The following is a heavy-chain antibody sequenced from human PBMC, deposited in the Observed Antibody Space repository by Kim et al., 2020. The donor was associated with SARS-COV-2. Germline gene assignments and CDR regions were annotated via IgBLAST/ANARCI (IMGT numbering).Heavy chain of an antibody. V-gene: IGHV4-39*07. Sequence: SETLSLTCTVSGGSISSSSYYWGWIRQPPGKGLEWIGSIYYSGSTYYNPSLKSRVTISVDTSKNQFSLKLSSVTAADTAVYYCARPVAGLGFDYWGQGTLVTVSS. CDR2: IYYSGST. D-gene: IGHD6-19*01. J-gene: IGHJ4*02. CDR3: ARPVAGLGFDY. CDR1: GGSISSSSYY.